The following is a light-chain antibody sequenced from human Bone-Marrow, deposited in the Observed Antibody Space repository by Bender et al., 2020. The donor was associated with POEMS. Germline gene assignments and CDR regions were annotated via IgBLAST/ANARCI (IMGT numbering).Light chain of an antibody. CDR3: AVWDDSLNGWV. Sequence: QSALTQPPSASGSPGQSVTISCTGSSSDVGGYNYVSWYQQHPGKAPKLIIYEVHNRPSGVPDRFSGSKSGNTASLAISGLQAEEEADYYCAVWDDSLNGWVFGGGTKLTVL. J-gene: IGLJ3*02. V-gene: IGLV2-8*01. CDR1: SSDVGGYNY. CDR2: EVH.